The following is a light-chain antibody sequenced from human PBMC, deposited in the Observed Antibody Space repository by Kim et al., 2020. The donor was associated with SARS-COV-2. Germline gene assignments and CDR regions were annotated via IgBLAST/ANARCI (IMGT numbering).Light chain of an antibody. CDR2: DAS. CDR3: QHRRTWPLT. V-gene: IGKV3-11*01. J-gene: IGKJ2*01. CDR1: QYIDNW. Sequence: SLTPGQRATLSCRASQYIDNWLAWYQQKPGQVPRLLIYDASNRATGIPARFSGSGSGTDFTLTLSSLEPEDFAVYYCQHRRTWPLTFGQGTKLEI.